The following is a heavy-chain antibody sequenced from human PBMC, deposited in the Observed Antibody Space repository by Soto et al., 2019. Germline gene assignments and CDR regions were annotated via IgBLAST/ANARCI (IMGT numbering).Heavy chain of an antibody. CDR2: ITQDGREK. CDR1: GFTFNTYC. V-gene: IGHV3-7*01. CDR3: TSGECNSETYYCFYY. D-gene: IGHD1-26*01. J-gene: IGHJ4*02. Sequence: GGSLRLSCAASGFTFNTYCMSWVRQAPGEGLEWVANITQDGREKYYVDSVTGRFTISRDNAENSVYLQMNSLRAEEXAVYXCTSGECNSETYYCFYYWGQXTXVTVSS.